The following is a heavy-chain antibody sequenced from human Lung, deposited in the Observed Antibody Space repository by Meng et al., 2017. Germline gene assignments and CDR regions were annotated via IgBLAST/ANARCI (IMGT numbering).Heavy chain of an antibody. V-gene: IGHV4-34*01. D-gene: IGHD4-11*01. Sequence: QVQLTQWGAGMLNPSETLSLTCVVSGGSFSDYYWGWIRQPPGKGLEWIGEINHSGSTNYNPSLESRATISVDTSQNNLSLKLSSVTAADSAVYYCARGPTTMAHDFDYWGQGTLVTVSS. CDR1: GGSFSDYY. J-gene: IGHJ4*02. CDR3: ARGPTTMAHDFDY. CDR2: INHSGST.